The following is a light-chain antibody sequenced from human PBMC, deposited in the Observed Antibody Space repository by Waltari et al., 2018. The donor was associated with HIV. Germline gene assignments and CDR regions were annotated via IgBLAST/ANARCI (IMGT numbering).Light chain of an antibody. CDR3: QQSYTTPIT. CDR2: AAS. J-gene: IGKJ5*01. Sequence: DIQMTQSPSSLSASVGDRVTIPCRASQTISSYLNWYQQTPGKAPKLLIYAASSLQRGVPSRFSGSGSGTDFTLTISSLQPEDFATYYCQQSYTTPITFGQGTRLEIK. V-gene: IGKV1-39*01. CDR1: QTISSY.